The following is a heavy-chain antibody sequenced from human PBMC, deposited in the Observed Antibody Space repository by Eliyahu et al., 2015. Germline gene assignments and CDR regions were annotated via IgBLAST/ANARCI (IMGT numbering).Heavy chain of an antibody. J-gene: IGHJ4*02. CDR1: GXSISXSSFY. CDR3: ARRSPNWNFSN. CDR2: IFYSGST. Sequence: QLQLQESGPGLVKPSXTLSXXCTVPGXSISXSSFYWGXIRQPPGKGLESIGSIFYSGSTYYNPSLKSRVTISVDTSKNQFSLKLSSVTAADTAVYYCARRSPNWNFSNWGQGTLVTVSS. D-gene: IGHD1-7*01. V-gene: IGHV4-39*01.